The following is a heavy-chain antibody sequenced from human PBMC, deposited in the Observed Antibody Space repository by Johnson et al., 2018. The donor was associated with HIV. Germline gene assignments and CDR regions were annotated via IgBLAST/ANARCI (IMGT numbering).Heavy chain of an antibody. D-gene: IGHD6-13*01. Sequence: VQLVESGGGLIQPGGSLRLSCAASGFTVSSNYMSWVRQAPGKGLEWVSVIYSGGSTYYADSVKGRFTISRDNSKNTLYLQMNSLRAEDTAVYYCAGFRSINWFDALDIWGQGTMVTGSA. CDR3: AGFRSINWFDALDI. V-gene: IGHV3-53*01. J-gene: IGHJ3*02. CDR1: GFTVSSNY. CDR2: IYSGGST.